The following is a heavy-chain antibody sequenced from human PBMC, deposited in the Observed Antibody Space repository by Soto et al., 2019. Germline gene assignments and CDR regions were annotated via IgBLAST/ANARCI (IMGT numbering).Heavy chain of an antibody. Sequence: GGSLRLSCAASGFTFSSYAMSWVRQAPGKGLEWVSAISGSGGSTYYADSVKGRFTISGDNSKNTLYLQMNSLRAEDTAVYYCAKDLQRFGGPFDYWGQGTLVTVSS. CDR3: AKDLQRFGGPFDY. J-gene: IGHJ4*02. CDR1: GFTFSSYA. D-gene: IGHD3-10*01. CDR2: ISGSGGST. V-gene: IGHV3-23*01.